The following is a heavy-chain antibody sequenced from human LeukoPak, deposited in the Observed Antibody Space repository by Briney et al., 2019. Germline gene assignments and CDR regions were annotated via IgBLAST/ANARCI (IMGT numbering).Heavy chain of an antibody. D-gene: IGHD4-17*01. CDR2: MNPNSGNT. Sequence: ASVKVSCQASGYTFTSYDINWVRQATGQGLEWMGWMNPNSGNTGYAQKFQGRVTMTRNTSISTAYMELSSLRSEDTAVYYCASMTTDDYGDYYLIYWGQGTLVTVSS. V-gene: IGHV1-8*01. CDR1: GYTFTSYD. CDR3: ASMTTDDYGDYYLIY. J-gene: IGHJ4*02.